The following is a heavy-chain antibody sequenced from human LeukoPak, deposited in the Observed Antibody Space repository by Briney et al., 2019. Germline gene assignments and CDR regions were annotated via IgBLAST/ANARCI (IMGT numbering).Heavy chain of an antibody. CDR3: ARHPGDFTGIVNYYYMDV. CDR2: ISGSGGST. J-gene: IGHJ6*03. D-gene: IGHD1-26*01. CDR1: GFTFSTYG. V-gene: IGHV3-23*01. Sequence: GGSLRLSCVASGFTFSTYGMSWVRQAPGKGLEWVSAISGSGGSTYYADSVKGRFTISRDNSKNTLYLQMNSLRAEDTAVYYCARHPGDFTGIVNYYYMDVWGKGTTVTVSS.